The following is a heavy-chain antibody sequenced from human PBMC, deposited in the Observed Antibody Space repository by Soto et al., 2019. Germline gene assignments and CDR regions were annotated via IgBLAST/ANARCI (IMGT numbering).Heavy chain of an antibody. CDR3: ARGGYDFWSGYYPIDYYYYMDV. D-gene: IGHD3-3*01. CDR2: IYYSGST. Sequence: SETLSLTCTVSGCSISSSSYYWGWIRQPPGKGLEWIGSIYYSGSTYYNPSLKSRVTISVDTSKNQFSPKLSSVTAADTAVYYCARGGYDFWSGYYPIDYYYYMDVWGKGTTVTVSS. V-gene: IGHV4-39*01. CDR1: GCSISSSSYY. J-gene: IGHJ6*03.